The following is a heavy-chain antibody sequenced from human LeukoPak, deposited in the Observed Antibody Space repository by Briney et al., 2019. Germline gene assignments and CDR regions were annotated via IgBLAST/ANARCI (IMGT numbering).Heavy chain of an antibody. CDR2: IRYDGSNK. CDR1: GFTFSSYG. V-gene: IGHV3-30*02. CDR3: AKDQNSGSYGPDDY. J-gene: IGHJ4*02. Sequence: GGSLRLSCAASGFTFSSYGMHWVRQAPGKGLEWVAFIRYDGSNKHYADSVKGRFTISRDNSKNTLYLQMNSLRAEDTAVYYCAKDQNSGSYGPDDYWGQGTLVTVSS. D-gene: IGHD1-26*01.